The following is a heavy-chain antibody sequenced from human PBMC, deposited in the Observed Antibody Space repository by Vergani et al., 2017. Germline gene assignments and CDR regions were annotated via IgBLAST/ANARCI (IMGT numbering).Heavy chain of an antibody. Sequence: QVQLVQSGAEVKKPGSSVKVSCKASGGTFSSYAISWVRQAPGQGLEWMGGIIPIFGTANYAQKFQGRVTITADESTSTAYMELSSLRSEDTAVYYCARGNYDILPGYYYYYGMDVWGQGTTVTVSS. J-gene: IGHJ6*02. V-gene: IGHV1-69*12. CDR3: ARGNYDILPGYYYYYGMDV. D-gene: IGHD3-9*01. CDR1: GGTFSSYA. CDR2: IIPIFGTA.